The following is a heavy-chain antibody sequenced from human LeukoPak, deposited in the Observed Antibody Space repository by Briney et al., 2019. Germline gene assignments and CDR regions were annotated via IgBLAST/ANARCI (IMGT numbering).Heavy chain of an antibody. CDR1: GGSISSSSYY. CDR2: MYSSGST. V-gene: IGHV4-39*07. Sequence: SETLSLTCTVSGGSISSSSYYWGWIRQPPGKGLEWIGSMYSSGSTYYNPSLKSRVTISVDTSKNQSSLELSSVTAADTAVYYCARSGSGYLRYYFDYWGQGTLVTVSS. J-gene: IGHJ4*02. CDR3: ARSGSGYLRYYFDY. D-gene: IGHD5-12*01.